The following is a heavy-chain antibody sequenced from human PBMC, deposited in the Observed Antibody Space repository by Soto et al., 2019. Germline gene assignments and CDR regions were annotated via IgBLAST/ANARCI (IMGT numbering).Heavy chain of an antibody. V-gene: IGHV4-39*01. J-gene: IGHJ4*02. CDR1: GGSISSSSYY. Sequence: SETLSLTCTVSGGSISSSSYYWGWIRQPPGKGLEWIGSIYYSGSTYYNPSLKSRVTISVDTSKNQFSLKLSSVTAADTAVYYCARQDQTYYDCWSGYYPPAYYFDYRGQRTLVTVSS. CDR2: IYYSGST. D-gene: IGHD3-3*01. CDR3: ARQDQTYYDCWSGYYPPAYYFDY.